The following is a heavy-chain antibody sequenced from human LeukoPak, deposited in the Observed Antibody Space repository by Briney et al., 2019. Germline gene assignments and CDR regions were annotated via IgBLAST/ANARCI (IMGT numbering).Heavy chain of an antibody. CDR1: GGSISSYY. CDR3: AGHELQGLFDY. Sequence: SETLSLTCTVSGGSISSYYWSWIRQPPGKGLEWIGYIYYSGSTNYNPSLKSRVTISVDTSKNQFSLKLSSVTAADTAVYYGAGHELQGLFDYWGQGTLVTVSS. V-gene: IGHV4-59*08. J-gene: IGHJ4*02. CDR2: IYYSGST. D-gene: IGHD1-7*01.